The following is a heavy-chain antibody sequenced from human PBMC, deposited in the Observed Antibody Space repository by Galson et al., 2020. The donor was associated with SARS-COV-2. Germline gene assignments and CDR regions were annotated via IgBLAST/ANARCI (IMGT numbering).Heavy chain of an antibody. J-gene: IGHJ4*02. D-gene: IGHD2-2*01. Sequence: GESLTISCKGSGYFFTSNWIGWVRQVPGKGLEWMGIIYPGDSDTRYSPSFQGQVTISADKSINTAYLQWSSLKASDTTMYYCAMSPQLLPATDWGQGTLVTVSS. CDR1: GYFFTSNW. CDR3: AMSPQLLPATD. CDR2: IYPGDSDT. V-gene: IGHV5-51*01.